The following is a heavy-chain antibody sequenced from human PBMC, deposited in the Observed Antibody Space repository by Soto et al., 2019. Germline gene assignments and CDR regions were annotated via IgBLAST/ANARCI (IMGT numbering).Heavy chain of an antibody. CDR1: GGSVSSGSYY. J-gene: IGHJ6*02. CDR2: IYYSGST. V-gene: IGHV4-61*01. Sequence: PSETLSLTCTVSGGSVSSGSYYWSWIRQPPGKGLEWIGYIYYSGSTNYNPSLKSRVTISVDTSKNQFSLKLSSVTAADTAVYYCARCGNYDFWSGYSSYYYGMDVWGQGTKVTVSS. CDR3: ARCGNYDFWSGYSSYYYGMDV. D-gene: IGHD3-3*01.